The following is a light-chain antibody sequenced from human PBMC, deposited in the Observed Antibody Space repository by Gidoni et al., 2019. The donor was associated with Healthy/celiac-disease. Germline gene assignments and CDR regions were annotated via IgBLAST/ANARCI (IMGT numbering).Light chain of an antibody. V-gene: IGLV1-47*01. CDR2: RNN. CDR1: SPNIGSNY. J-gene: IGLJ2*01. CDR3: AAWDDSLSAVV. Sequence: QSVLTQPPSASGTPGQGVTISCSGSSPNIGSNYVYWYQQLPGTAPKLLIYRNNQRPSGVPDRFSGSKSGTSASLAISGLRSEDEADYYCAAWDDSLSAVVFGGGTKLTVL.